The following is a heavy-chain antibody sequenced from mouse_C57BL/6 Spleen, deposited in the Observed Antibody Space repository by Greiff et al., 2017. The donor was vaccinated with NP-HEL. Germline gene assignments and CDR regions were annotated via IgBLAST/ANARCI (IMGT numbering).Heavy chain of an antibody. J-gene: IGHJ4*01. V-gene: IGHV3-6*01. CDR1: GYFITRGYY. CDR2: LSYDGSN. Sequence: EVQVVESGPGLVKPSPSLSLPCSVTGYFITRGYYWNWIRQFSVNNLEWMGYLSYDGSNTYNPSLKNRISITRDTSKNQFFLKLNSVTTEDTATYDCARDRGMDYWGQGTSVTVSS. D-gene: IGHD3-3*01. CDR3: ARDRGMDY.